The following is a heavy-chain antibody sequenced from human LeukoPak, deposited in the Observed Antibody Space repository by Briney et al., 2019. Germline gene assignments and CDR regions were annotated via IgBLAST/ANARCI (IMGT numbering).Heavy chain of an antibody. J-gene: IGHJ3*02. V-gene: IGHV3-74*01. CDR1: GFTFSSYW. CDR3: ARAAGRSYNDAFDI. D-gene: IGHD1-26*01. CDR2: INSDGSST. Sequence: SGXSLRLSCAASGFTFSSYWMHWVRQAPGKGLVWVSRINSDGSSTIYADSVKGRFTISRDNAKNTLYLQMNSLRAEDTAVYYCARAAGRSYNDAFDIWGQGTMVTVSS.